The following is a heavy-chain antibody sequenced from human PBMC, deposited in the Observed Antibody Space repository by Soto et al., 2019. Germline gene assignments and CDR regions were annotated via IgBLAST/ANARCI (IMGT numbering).Heavy chain of an antibody. CDR3: AREGDYGDYGK. V-gene: IGHV1-69*08. CDR1: GGTFSSYT. J-gene: IGHJ4*02. D-gene: IGHD4-17*01. CDR2: IIPILGIA. Sequence: QVQLVQSGAEVKQPGSSVKVSCKASGGTFSSYTISWVRQAPGQGLEWMGRIIPILGIANYAQKFQGRVTITADKSTSTAYMELSSLRSEDTAVYYCAREGDYGDYGKWGQGTLVTVSS.